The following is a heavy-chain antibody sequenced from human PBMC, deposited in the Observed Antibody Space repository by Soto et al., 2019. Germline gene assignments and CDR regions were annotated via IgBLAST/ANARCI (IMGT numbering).Heavy chain of an antibody. CDR3: ASDRGVRGVIDI. J-gene: IGHJ4*02. CDR1: GGTFSSYT. Sequence: QVQLVQSGAEVKKPGSSVKVSCKASGGTFSSYTFSWVRQAPGQGLEWMARIIPIIEIANYAQKFQGRVTTTPNKSTSTVYVELGSLRFEDTAVYYCASDRGVRGVIDIWGQGTLVTVSS. V-gene: IGHV1-69*02. D-gene: IGHD3-10*01. CDR2: IIPIIEIA.